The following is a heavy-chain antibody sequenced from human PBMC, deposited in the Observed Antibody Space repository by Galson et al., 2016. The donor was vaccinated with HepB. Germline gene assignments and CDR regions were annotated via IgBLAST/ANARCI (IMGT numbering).Heavy chain of an antibody. J-gene: IGHJ4*02. D-gene: IGHD6-19*01. CDR1: GFTFSSHA. Sequence: SLRLSCAASGFTFSSHAMNWVRQAPGKGLEWVSYISSSSSYIYYADAVKGRFIISRDNAKKSLYLQMNSLRAEDTAVYYCARMRYSSGWLDGFDIWGQGTLLTVSS. V-gene: IGHV3-21*01. CDR2: ISSSSSYI. CDR3: ARMRYSSGWLDGFDI.